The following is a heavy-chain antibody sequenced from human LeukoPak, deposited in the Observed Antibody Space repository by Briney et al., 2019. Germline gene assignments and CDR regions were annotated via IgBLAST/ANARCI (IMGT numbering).Heavy chain of an antibody. CDR2: IKQDGSHK. CDR1: GFTFSTYW. V-gene: IGHV3-7*01. Sequence: GSLRLSCSASGFTFSTYWMYWVRQAPGKGLEWVANIKQDGSHKYYVDSVKGRFTISRDNAKNSLYLQMNSLRVEDTAVYYCVREEGYWGQGTLVTVSS. CDR3: VREEGY. J-gene: IGHJ4*02.